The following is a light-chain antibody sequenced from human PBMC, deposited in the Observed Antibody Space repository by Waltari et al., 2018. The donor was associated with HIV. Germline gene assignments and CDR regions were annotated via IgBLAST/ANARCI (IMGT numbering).Light chain of an antibody. CDR3: GTWDTILSGGV. J-gene: IGLJ2*01. CDR2: ENS. Sequence: QSILTQPPSVSAAPGQKVTISCSGNHSNIGNNYVAWYQQFPGTAPKFLIYENSKRPSGIPDRCAGSKSGTSATLGITGLQAGDEADYYCGTWDTILSGGVFGGGTKVTVL. V-gene: IGLV1-51*02. CDR1: HSNIGNNY.